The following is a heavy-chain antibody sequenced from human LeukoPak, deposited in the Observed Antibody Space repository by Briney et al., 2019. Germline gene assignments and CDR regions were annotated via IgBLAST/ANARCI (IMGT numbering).Heavy chain of an antibody. CDR2: ISNDGNT. D-gene: IGHD6-19*01. CDR1: GFTVSSSS. V-gene: IGHV3-66*01. CDR3: ARGQEQFSSPWQWGPRRKNFYYYGMDV. Sequence: GGSLRLSCAASGFTVSSSSMNWVRLGPGKGLEWVSVISNDGNTYYADSVEGRFTICRDNSRNTLSLQMHGLRADDTAVYYCARGQEQFSSPWQWGPRRKNFYYYGMDVWGQGTTVTVSS. J-gene: IGHJ6*02.